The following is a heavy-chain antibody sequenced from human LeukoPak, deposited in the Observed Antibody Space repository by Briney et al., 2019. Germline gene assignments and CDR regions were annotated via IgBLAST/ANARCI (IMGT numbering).Heavy chain of an antibody. J-gene: IGHJ6*03. CDR1: GYTFTGYY. CDR2: INPNSGGT. Sequence: ASVKVSCKASGYTFTGYYMHWVRQAPGQGLEWMGWINPNSGGTNYAQKFQGRGTMTRDTSSSTAYMELSRLRSDDTAVYYCARSSRRIGPYYYDSSGYHCPPCGYYMDVWGKGTTVTISS. D-gene: IGHD3-22*01. V-gene: IGHV1-2*02. CDR3: ARSSRRIGPYYYDSSGYHCPPCGYYMDV.